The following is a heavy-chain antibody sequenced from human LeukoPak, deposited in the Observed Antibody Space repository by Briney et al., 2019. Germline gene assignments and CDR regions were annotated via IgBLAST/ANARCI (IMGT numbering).Heavy chain of an antibody. CDR1: GGSISGHY. D-gene: IGHD3-16*01. CDR2: IYYSGKA. Sequence: SETLFLTCTVSGGSISGHYWTWIRQPPGEGLEWIGQIYYSGKADYNPSLKSRITISVDTSKNQISLKLTSVTAADTAIYYCARFGVDYDMDVWGQGTTVTVSS. CDR3: ARFGVDYDMDV. V-gene: IGHV4-59*11. J-gene: IGHJ6*02.